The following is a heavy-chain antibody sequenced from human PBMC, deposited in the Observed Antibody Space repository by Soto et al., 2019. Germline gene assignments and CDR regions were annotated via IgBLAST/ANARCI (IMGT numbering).Heavy chain of an antibody. D-gene: IGHD3-16*01. CDR2: IYQTGST. Sequence: QVQLQESGPGLVKPSGTLSLTCAVSNGSITSGNWWSWVRQPPGKGLAWIGDIYQTGSTNYNPSLRSRVIMSVDKSKNNFSLSLSSVTAADTAVYFCARVWGALAPIAGWFGPWGRGILVTVSS. J-gene: IGHJ5*02. CDR3: ARVWGALAPIAGWFGP. CDR1: NGSITSGNW. V-gene: IGHV4-4*02.